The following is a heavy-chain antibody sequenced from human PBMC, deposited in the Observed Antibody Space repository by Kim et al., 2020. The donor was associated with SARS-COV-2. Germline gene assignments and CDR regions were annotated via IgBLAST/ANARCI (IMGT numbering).Heavy chain of an antibody. D-gene: IGHD2-8*01. CDR2: MNQDGSKK. CDR3: ARDVSYGRHDH. V-gene: IGHV3-7*03. Sequence: GGSLRLSCAASGFTFSSYWMTWLRQSPGKGLEWMAIMNQDGSKKSYVDSVECRFTISRDNAKNSLYLQMHSLRAEDTAIYYCARDVSYGRHDHWGQGTLVTVSS. J-gene: IGHJ4*02. CDR1: GFTFSSYW.